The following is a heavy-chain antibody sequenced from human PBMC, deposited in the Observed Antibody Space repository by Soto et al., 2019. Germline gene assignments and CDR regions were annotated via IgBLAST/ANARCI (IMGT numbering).Heavy chain of an antibody. CDR3: ASVLRFLEWLPDY. CDR1: GYTFTGYS. V-gene: IGHV1-2*02. D-gene: IGHD3-3*01. Sequence: GASVKVSCKASGYTFTGYSMHWVRQARGQGLEWIGCIDPSSGDTNYAQHFQDRVTMTRDTSISTAYMELSRLRSDDTAVYYCASVLRFLEWLPDYWGQGTLVTASS. CDR2: IDPSSGDT. J-gene: IGHJ4*02.